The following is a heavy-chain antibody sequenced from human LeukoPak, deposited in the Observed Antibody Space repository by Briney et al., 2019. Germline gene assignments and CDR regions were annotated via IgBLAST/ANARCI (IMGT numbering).Heavy chain of an antibody. CDR2: TYYRSKWYN. CDR1: GDSVSSNSAA. J-gene: IGHJ4*02. V-gene: IGHV6-1*01. Sequence: SQTLSLTCAISGDSVSSNSAAWNWIRQSPSRGLERLGRTYYRSKWYNDYAVSVKSRITINPDTSKNQFSLKLSSVTAADTAVYYCARGVGDDYGDFYYFDYWGQGTLVTVSS. D-gene: IGHD4-17*01. CDR3: ARGVGDDYGDFYYFDY.